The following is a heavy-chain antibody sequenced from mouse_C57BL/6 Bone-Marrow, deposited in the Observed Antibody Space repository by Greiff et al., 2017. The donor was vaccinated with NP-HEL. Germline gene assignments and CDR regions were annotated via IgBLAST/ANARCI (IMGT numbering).Heavy chain of an antibody. Sequence: EVKLMESGGGLVKPGGSLKLSCAASGFTFSSYAMSWVRQTPEKRLEWVATISDGGSYTYYPDNVKGRFTISRDNAKNNLYLQMSHLKSEDTAMYYCARDDGNHWYFDVWGTGTTVTVSS. D-gene: IGHD2-1*01. CDR2: ISDGGSYT. V-gene: IGHV5-4*01. CDR1: GFTFSSYA. CDR3: ARDDGNHWYFDV. J-gene: IGHJ1*03.